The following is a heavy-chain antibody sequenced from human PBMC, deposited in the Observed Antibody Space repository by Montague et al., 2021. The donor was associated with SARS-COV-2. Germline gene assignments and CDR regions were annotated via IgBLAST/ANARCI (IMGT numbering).Heavy chain of an antibody. D-gene: IGHD3-9*01. V-gene: IGHV4-39*01. CDR3: ARSPTYYHIVTGYFNGPNWFDP. CDR2: IYYSGST. Sequence: SETLSLTCTVSGGSISSSSYYWGWIRQPPGKGLEWIGSIYYSGSTYYNPSLKSRVTISVDTSKNQFSLKLSSVTAADTAVYYCARSPTYYHIVTGYFNGPNWFDPWGQGTLVTVSS. CDR1: GGSISSSSYY. J-gene: IGHJ5*02.